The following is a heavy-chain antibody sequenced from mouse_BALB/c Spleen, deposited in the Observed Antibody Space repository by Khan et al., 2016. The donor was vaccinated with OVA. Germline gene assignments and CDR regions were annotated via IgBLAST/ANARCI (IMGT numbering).Heavy chain of an antibody. CDR1: GFTFSSYT. CDR3: TRPSTTEYDYTMDY. Sequence: EVELVESGGDLVQPGGSLKLSCAASGFTFSSYTMSWVRQTPEKRLEWVAFISYGGGNTYYPDTVKGRFTISRDDAKNTLYLQMSSLKSEDTAKYYCTRPSTTEYDYTMDYWGQGTSVTVSS. CDR2: ISYGGGNT. J-gene: IGHJ4*01. D-gene: IGHD1-1*01. V-gene: IGHV5-12-2*01.